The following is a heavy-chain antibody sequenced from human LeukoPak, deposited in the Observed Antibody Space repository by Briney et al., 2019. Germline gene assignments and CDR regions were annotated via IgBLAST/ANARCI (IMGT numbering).Heavy chain of an antibody. V-gene: IGHV3-7*01. D-gene: IGHD2-8*01. CDR2: IKQNGGEK. CDR1: GFTFSSYW. J-gene: IGHJ4*02. Sequence: GGSLRLSCAASGFTFSSYWMSWVRQDPGKGLEWVANIKQNGGEKDYVDSVKGRFTISRDNAKNSLYLQMNSLRVEDTAVYYCADPGVGYWGQGTLVTVSS. CDR3: ADPGVGY.